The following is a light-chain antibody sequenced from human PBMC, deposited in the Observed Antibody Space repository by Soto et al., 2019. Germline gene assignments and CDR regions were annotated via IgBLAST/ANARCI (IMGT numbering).Light chain of an antibody. CDR1: QSVSSSY. Sequence: EIVLTQSPGTLSLSPGERATLSCMASQSVSSSYLAWYQQKPGQAPRLLIYGASSRATSIPDRFSGSGSGTDFTLTISRLEPEDFAVYYCQQYGSSPPWTFGQGTKVDIK. V-gene: IGKV3-20*01. J-gene: IGKJ1*01. CDR2: GAS. CDR3: QQYGSSPPWT.